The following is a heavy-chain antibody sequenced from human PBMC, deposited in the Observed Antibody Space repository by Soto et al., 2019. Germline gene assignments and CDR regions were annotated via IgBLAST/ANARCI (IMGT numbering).Heavy chain of an antibody. CDR2: INLNSGSI. V-gene: IGHV3-9*02. Sequence: PGGSLGLSCAASGFTSDDYAMHWFRQVPGKGLEWVSGINLNSGSIGYADSVKGRLAISRDNAKNSLHLQMNSLRAEDTAFYYCVKDESINWYSGHFRHWGQGTLVTV. D-gene: IGHD6-13*01. J-gene: IGHJ1*01. CDR3: VKDESINWYSGHFRH. CDR1: GFTSDDYA.